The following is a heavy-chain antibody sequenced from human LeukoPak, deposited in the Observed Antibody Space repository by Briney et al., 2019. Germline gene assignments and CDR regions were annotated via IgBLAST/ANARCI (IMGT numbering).Heavy chain of an antibody. CDR1: GFTFSSYA. Sequence: GGSLRLSCAASGFTFSSYAMSWVRQAPGKGLEWVSAISGSGGSTYYADSVKGRFTISRDNSKNTLYLQMNSLRAEDTAVYYCALVREAATLPPDYWGQGTPVTVSS. CDR3: ALVREAATLPPDY. CDR2: ISGSGGST. J-gene: IGHJ4*02. D-gene: IGHD2-15*01. V-gene: IGHV3-23*01.